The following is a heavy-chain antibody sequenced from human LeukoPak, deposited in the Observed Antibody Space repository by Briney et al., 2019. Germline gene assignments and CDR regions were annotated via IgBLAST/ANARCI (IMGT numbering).Heavy chain of an antibody. D-gene: IGHD1-26*01. CDR2: IYYSGST. Sequence: SETLPLTCTVSGGSISSYYWSWIRQPPGKGLEWIGYIYYSGSTNYNPSLKSRVTISVDRSKNQFSLKLSSVTAADTAVYYCARDLGSGSYYAFDIWGQGTMVTVSS. CDR1: GGSISSYY. CDR3: ARDLGSGSYYAFDI. J-gene: IGHJ3*02. V-gene: IGHV4-59*12.